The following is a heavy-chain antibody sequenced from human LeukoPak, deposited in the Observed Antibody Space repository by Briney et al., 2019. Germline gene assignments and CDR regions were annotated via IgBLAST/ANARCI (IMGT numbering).Heavy chain of an antibody. J-gene: IGHJ3*02. CDR1: GGSISSSSYY. CDR2: IYYSGST. Sequence: PSETLSLTCTVSGGSISSSSYYWGWIRQPPGKGLEWIGSIYYSGSTYYNPSLKSRVTISVDTSKNQFSLKLSSVTAADTAVYYCARQFTYYYDSSGLGPGAFDIWGQGTMVTVSS. CDR3: ARQFTYYYDSSGLGPGAFDI. V-gene: IGHV4-39*01. D-gene: IGHD3-22*01.